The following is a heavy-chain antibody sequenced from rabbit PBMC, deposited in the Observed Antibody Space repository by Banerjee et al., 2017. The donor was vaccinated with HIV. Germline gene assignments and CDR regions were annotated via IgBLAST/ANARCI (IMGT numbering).Heavy chain of an antibody. CDR1: GFSFSSSYY. J-gene: IGHJ4*01. Sequence: EESGGDLVKPGASLTLTCTASGFSFSSSYYMCWVRQAPGKGLEWIACIYAGSSGTTYYATWAKGRFTISKTSSTTVTLQMTSLTAADTATYFCARYSNYYDYFKVWGQGTLVTVS. CDR3: ARYSNYYDYFKV. CDR2: IYAGSSGTT. V-gene: IGHV1S40*01. D-gene: IGHD8-1*01.